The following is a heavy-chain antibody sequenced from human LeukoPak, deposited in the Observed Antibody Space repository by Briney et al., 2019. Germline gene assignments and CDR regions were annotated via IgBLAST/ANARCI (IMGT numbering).Heavy chain of an antibody. J-gene: IGHJ4*02. V-gene: IGHV3-7*01. CDR3: ARRGGGPVLLWFGD. CDR1: GFTFSSYW. Sequence: GGSLRLSCAASGFTFSSYWMSWVRQAPGKGLEWVANIKQDGSEKYYVDSVKGRFTISRDNAKNSLSLQMNSLRAEDTAVYYCARRGGGPVLLWFGDWGQGTLVTVSS. CDR2: IKQDGSEK. D-gene: IGHD3-10*01.